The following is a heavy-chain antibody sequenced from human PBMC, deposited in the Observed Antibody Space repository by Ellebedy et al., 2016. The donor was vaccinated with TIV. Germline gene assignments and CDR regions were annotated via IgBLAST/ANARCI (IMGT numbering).Heavy chain of an antibody. D-gene: IGHD3-3*01. V-gene: IGHV4-59*12. CDR1: GGSISPFY. CDR3: ARSESVLTSGVDFSGMFDH. CDR2: SYHTGST. J-gene: IGHJ4*02. Sequence: SETLSLXCTVSGGSISPFYWSWIRRSPGKGLEWIGYSYHTGSTMYNPSFQSRVTISVDTSKNQVSLMLASVNAADTAVYHCARSESVLTSGVDFSGMFDHWGQGTLVTVSS.